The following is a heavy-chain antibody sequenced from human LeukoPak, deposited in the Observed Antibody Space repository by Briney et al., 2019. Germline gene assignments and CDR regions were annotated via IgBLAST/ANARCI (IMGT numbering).Heavy chain of an antibody. CDR2: MNPNSGNT. J-gene: IGHJ4*02. V-gene: IGHV1-8*01. D-gene: IGHD6-13*01. CDR1: GYSFTSYD. Sequence: GASVKVSCKASGYSFTSYDINWVRQATGQGLEWMGWMNPNSGNTGSAQKFQGRVTMTRNTSISTAYMELSNLRSEDTAVYYCARREAAGGTCMGYWRQGTLVTVSS. CDR3: ARREAAGGTCMGY.